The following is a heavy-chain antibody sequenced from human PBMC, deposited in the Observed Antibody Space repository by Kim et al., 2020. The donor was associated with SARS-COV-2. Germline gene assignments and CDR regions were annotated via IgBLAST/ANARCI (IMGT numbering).Heavy chain of an antibody. CDR3: AWAYYYYGMDV. CDR1: GFTVSSNY. J-gene: IGHJ6*02. CDR2: IYSGGST. Sequence: GGSLRLSCAASGFTVSSNYMSWVRQAPGKGLEWVSVIYSGGSTYYADSVKGRFTISRDNSKNTLYLQMNSLRAEDTAVYYCAWAYYYYGMDVWGQGTTVTVSS. V-gene: IGHV3-53*01.